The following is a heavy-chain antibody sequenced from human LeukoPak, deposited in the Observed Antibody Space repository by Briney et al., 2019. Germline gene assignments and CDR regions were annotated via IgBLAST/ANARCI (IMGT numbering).Heavy chain of an antibody. J-gene: IGHJ6*02. D-gene: IGHD4-17*01. CDR3: ARAPGDYYCYYYAMDV. CDR2: ISSSSSYI. V-gene: IGHV3-21*01. Sequence: KSGGSLRLSCAASGFTLSNYCMNWVRQAPGRGLEWVSSISSSSSYIYYADSVKGRFAISRDNAKNSLYLQMNSMRDEDTAVYYCARAPGDYYCYYYAMDVWGQGTTVTVSS. CDR1: GFTLSNYC.